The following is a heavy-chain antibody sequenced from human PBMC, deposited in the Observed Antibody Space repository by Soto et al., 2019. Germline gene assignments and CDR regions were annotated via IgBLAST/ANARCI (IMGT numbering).Heavy chain of an antibody. V-gene: IGHV3-15*05. D-gene: IGHD1-26*01. CDR1: GFSFTNAW. CDR2: IKSKTDGATT. Sequence: GVSLRLSCAASGFSFTNAWMSWVRQAPGKGLEWIGRIKSKTDGATTDYAGPVKGRFTTSRDDSKKTLFVQMNGLKTEDTAVYYWSTIIPKGKWELGPRGQGTLVTV. J-gene: IGHJ5*02. CDR3: STIIPKGKWELGP.